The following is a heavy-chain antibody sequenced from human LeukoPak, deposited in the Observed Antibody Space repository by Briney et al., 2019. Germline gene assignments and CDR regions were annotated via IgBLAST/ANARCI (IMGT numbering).Heavy chain of an antibody. CDR2: ISYDGSNK. Sequence: GGSLRLSCAASGFTFSSYGMHWVRQAPGKGLEWVAIISYDGSNKFYADSMKGRFTISRDNSKNTLYLQMNSLRAEDTAVYYCAKDLTYYYDSSGYFYWGQGTLVTVSS. J-gene: IGHJ4*02. D-gene: IGHD3-22*01. V-gene: IGHV3-30*18. CDR1: GFTFSSYG. CDR3: AKDLTYYYDSSGYFY.